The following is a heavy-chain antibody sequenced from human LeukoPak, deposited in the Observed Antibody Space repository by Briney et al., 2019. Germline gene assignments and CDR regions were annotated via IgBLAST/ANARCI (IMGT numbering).Heavy chain of an antibody. CDR2: ISSGSSTI. D-gene: IGHD2-15*01. CDR1: GFSFSSYS. CDR3: ARDRGSLYYFDY. Sequence: GGSLRLSCAASGFSFSSYSMHWVRQAPGKGLEWISYISSGSSTIYYADSVKGRFTISRDNAKNSLYLQMSSLRAEDTAVYYCARDRGSLYYFDYWGQGTLVTVSS. V-gene: IGHV3-48*04. J-gene: IGHJ4*02.